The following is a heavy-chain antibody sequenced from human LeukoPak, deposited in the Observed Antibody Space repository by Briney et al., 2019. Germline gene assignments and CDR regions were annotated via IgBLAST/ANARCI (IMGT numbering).Heavy chain of an antibody. CDR1: GGSISTYY. D-gene: IGHD3-10*01. CDR3: ARGLRVQGVIYTSWYYYYMDV. Sequence: SETLSLTCTVSGGSISTYYWSWIHQPPGKGLEWIGYIYYSGSTNSNPSLKSRVTISVDTSKNQFSLKLSSVTAADTAVYYCARGLRVQGVIYTSWYYYYMDVWGKGTTVTVSS. V-gene: IGHV4-59*08. CDR2: IYYSGST. J-gene: IGHJ6*03.